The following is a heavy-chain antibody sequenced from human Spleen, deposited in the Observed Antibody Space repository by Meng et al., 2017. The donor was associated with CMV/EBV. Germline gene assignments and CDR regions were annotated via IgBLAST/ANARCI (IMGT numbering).Heavy chain of an antibody. J-gene: IGHJ6*02. CDR3: ARTRLSSSSQGSYYYYGMDV. V-gene: IGHV4-39*07. D-gene: IGHD6-6*01. Sequence: SETLSLTCTVSGGSISSNSYYWGWIRQPPGKGLEWIASVYFGGSTYYNPSLQSRVTISVDTSKNQFSLKLSSVTAADTAVYYCARTRLSSSSQGSYYYYGMDVWGQGTTVTVSS. CDR1: GGSISSNSYY. CDR2: VYFGGST.